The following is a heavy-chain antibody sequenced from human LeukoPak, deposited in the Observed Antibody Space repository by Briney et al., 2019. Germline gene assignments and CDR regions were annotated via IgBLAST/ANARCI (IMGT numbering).Heavy chain of an antibody. CDR3: AKIGDYCSGGSCRYYFDY. CDR1: GFTLSSYA. D-gene: IGHD2-15*01. CDR2: ISGSGGST. J-gene: IGHJ4*02. Sequence: PGGSLRLSCAASGFTLSSYAMSWVRQAPGKGLEWVSAISGSGGSTYYADSVKGRFTISRDNSKNTLYLQMNSLRAEDTAVYYCAKIGDYCSGGSCRYYFDYWGQGTLVTVSS. V-gene: IGHV3-23*01.